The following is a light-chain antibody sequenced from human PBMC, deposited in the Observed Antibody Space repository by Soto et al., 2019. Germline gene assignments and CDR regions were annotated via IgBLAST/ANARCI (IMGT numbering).Light chain of an antibody. J-gene: IGLJ3*02. V-gene: IGLV2-8*01. CDR2: EVS. CDR3: CSYVAGDSWV. CDR1: DSDVGGHSH. Sequence: QSALTQPPSASGSPGQAVTISCTGSDSDVGGHSHVSWYQQHPGEAPKLMIYEVSKRPSGVPDRFSGSKSGNTASLTASGLQADDEADYYCCSYVAGDSWVFGGGTKLTVL.